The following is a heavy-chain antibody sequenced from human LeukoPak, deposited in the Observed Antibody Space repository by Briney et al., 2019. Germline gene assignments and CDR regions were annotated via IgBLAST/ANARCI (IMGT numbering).Heavy chain of an antibody. CDR2: IRYDGSNK. Sequence: GGSLRLSCAASGFTFSSYGMHWVRQAPGKGLEWVAFIRYDGSNKYYADSVKGRFTISRDNSKNTLYLQMNSLRAEDTAVYYCAKDPGEQWLVWGGYFDYWGQGTLVTVSS. J-gene: IGHJ4*02. CDR3: AKDPGEQWLVWGGYFDY. D-gene: IGHD6-19*01. CDR1: GFTFSSYG. V-gene: IGHV3-30*02.